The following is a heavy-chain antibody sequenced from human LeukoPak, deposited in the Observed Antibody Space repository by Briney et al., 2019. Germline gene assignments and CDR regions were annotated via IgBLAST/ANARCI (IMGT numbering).Heavy chain of an antibody. CDR1: GLTVSSSY. Sequence: GGSLRLSCAASGLTVSSSYMSWVRQAPGKGLEWVSIIYNDGSTYYADSMKGRFTISRDNSKNTLYLQVNSLRAEDTAMYYCARRHAHPLDGDNSQFAFNIWGQGTMVTVSS. CDR3: ARRHAHPLDGDNSQFAFNI. D-gene: IGHD4-23*01. J-gene: IGHJ3*02. CDR2: IYNDGST. V-gene: IGHV3-53*01.